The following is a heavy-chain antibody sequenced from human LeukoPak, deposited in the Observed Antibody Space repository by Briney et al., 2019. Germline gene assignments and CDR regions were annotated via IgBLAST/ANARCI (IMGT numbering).Heavy chain of an antibody. CDR3: ARVSNTAMFTSLDY. Sequence: GGSLRLSCAASGFTFSSYGMHWVRQAPGKGLEWVAVIWYDGSNKYYAHSVKRRFTLSRDHSQPTLHLQIHSLRAEDAAVYYCARVSNTAMFTSLDYWGQGTLVTVSS. J-gene: IGHJ4*02. CDR1: GFTFSSYG. D-gene: IGHD5-18*01. V-gene: IGHV3-33*01. CDR2: IWYDGSNK.